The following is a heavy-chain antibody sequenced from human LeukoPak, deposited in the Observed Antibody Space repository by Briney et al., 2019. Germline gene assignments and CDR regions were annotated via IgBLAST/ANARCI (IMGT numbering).Heavy chain of an antibody. V-gene: IGHV3-23*01. D-gene: IGHD6-19*01. CDR2: ISGSGGST. J-gene: IGHJ3*02. Sequence: GGSLRLSCAASGFTFSSYGMSWVRQAPGKGLEWVSAISGSGGSTYYADSVKGRFTISRDNSKNTLYLQMNSLRAEDTAVYYCARTPGAVAGLDAFDIWGQGTMVTVSS. CDR3: ARTPGAVAGLDAFDI. CDR1: GFTFSSYG.